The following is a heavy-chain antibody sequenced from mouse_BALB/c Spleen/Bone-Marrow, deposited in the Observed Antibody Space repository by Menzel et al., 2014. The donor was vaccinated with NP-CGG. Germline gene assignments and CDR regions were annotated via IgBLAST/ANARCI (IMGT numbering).Heavy chain of an antibody. D-gene: IGHD4-1*01. V-gene: IGHV14-3*02. Sequence: EVQLQESGAELVKPGASVKLSCTASGFNIKDTYMHWVKQRPEQGLEWIGRIDPANGNTKYDPKFQGKATITADTSSNTAYLQLSSLTSEDTAVYYCASWGKLGRGYFDVWGAGTTVTVSS. CDR3: ASWGKLGRGYFDV. CDR2: IDPANGNT. J-gene: IGHJ1*01. CDR1: GFNIKDTY.